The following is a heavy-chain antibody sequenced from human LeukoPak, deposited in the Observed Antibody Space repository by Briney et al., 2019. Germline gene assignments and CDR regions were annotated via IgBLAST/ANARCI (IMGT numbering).Heavy chain of an antibody. Sequence: SETLSLTCTVSGGSISSYYWSWIRQPPGRGLEWIGYIYYSGSTNYNPSLKSRVTISVDPSKNQFSLKLSSVTAADTAVYYCARGAAAGTEYNWFDPWGQGTLVTVSS. CDR1: GGSISSYY. V-gene: IGHV4-59*01. CDR2: IYYSGST. D-gene: IGHD6-13*01. CDR3: ARGAAAGTEYNWFDP. J-gene: IGHJ5*02.